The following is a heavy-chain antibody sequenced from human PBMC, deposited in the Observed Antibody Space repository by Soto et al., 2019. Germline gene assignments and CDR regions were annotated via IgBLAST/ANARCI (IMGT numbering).Heavy chain of an antibody. V-gene: IGHV3-23*01. CDR1: GFTFSSYA. CDR3: AKRCGAGGHFDY. Sequence: RRLSCAASGFTFSSYAMGWVRQGPGKGLEWVAVVSIGGSTHYADSVRGRFTISRDNSKNTLSLQMNSLTAEDTAVYFCAKRCGAGGHFDYWGQGALVTVSS. CDR2: VSIGGST. J-gene: IGHJ4*02. D-gene: IGHD2-21*01.